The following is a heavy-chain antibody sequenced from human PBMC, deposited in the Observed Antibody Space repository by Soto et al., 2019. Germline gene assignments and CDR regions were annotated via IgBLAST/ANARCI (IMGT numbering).Heavy chain of an antibody. J-gene: IGHJ4*02. D-gene: IGHD2-15*01. CDR2: ISGSSITT. V-gene: IGHV3-48*01. CDR1: GFTFNIYS. Sequence: GGSLRLSCAASGFTFNIYSMNWVRQAPGKGLEWVSYISGSSITTYYADFVKGRFTISRDNAKNSLYLQMNSLRADDTAVYYCATDKLGYCSDGRCYRPGYFENWGQGTPVTVSS. CDR3: ATDKLGYCSDGRCYRPGYFEN.